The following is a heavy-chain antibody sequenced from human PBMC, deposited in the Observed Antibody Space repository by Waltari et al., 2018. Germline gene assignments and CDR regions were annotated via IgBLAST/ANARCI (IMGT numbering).Heavy chain of an antibody. CDR2: VYVTGST. CDR3: AGTGDLIYYFDY. D-gene: IGHD7-27*01. V-gene: IGHV4-39*01. J-gene: IGHJ4*02. CDR1: NGSIRTGAHY. Sequence: QLHLQESGPGLVKPSETLSLTCTISNGSIRTGAHYWGWLRQSPGKGLEWIGSVYVTGSTSNNPSLKSRVTIAVDTSKNQFSLKLSAVTAADTAVYYCAGTGDLIYYFDYWGQGTLVTVSS.